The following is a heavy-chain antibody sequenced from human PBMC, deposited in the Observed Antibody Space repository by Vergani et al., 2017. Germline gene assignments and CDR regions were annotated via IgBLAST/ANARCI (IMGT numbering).Heavy chain of an antibody. CDR3: ARSSSVGYYYYYMDV. D-gene: IGHD6-6*01. Sequence: QVQLVQSGAEVKKPGASVKVSCKASGYTFTSYYMHWVRQAPGQGLEWMGIINPSGGSTSYAQKFQGRVTMTRDTSTSTVYMELSSLRSEDTAVYYCARSSSVGYYYYYMDVWGKGTTVTVSS. J-gene: IGHJ6*03. CDR2: INPSGGST. CDR1: GYTFTSYY. V-gene: IGHV1-46*03.